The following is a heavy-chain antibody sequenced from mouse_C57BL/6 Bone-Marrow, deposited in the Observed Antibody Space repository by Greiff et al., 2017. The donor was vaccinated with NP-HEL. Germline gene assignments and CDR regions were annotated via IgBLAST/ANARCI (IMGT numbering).Heavy chain of an antibody. D-gene: IGHD2-2*01. CDR1: GYTFTDYY. V-gene: IGHV1-76*01. CDR3: ARRGGYGYDRAMDY. Sequence: VKLMESGAELVRPGASVKLSCKASGYTFTDYYINWVKQRPGQGLEWIARIYPGSGNTYYNEKFKGKATLTAEKSSSTAYMQLSSLTSEDSAVYFCARRGGYGYDRAMDYWGQGTSVTVSS. J-gene: IGHJ4*01. CDR2: IYPGSGNT.